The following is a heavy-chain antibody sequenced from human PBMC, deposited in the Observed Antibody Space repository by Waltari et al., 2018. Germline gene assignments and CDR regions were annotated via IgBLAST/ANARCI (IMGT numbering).Heavy chain of an antibody. V-gene: IGHV4-59*13. CDR2: SYYSRRT. J-gene: IGHJ4*02. CDR1: GGSISNFY. Sequence: QVQLQESGPGLVKPSETLSLTCTVSGGSISNFYWSWFRQQSPGKGLEWFGYSYYSRRTDYNPSLKSRVTMSVDTSKIQFFRKLSSVTAADTAVYYCARGGWSLDYWGQGTLFTVSS. CDR3: ARGGWSLDY. D-gene: IGHD6-19*01.